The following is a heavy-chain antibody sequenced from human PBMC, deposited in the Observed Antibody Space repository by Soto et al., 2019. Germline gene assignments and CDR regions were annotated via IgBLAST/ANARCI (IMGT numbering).Heavy chain of an antibody. J-gene: IGHJ4*02. Sequence: EVQLVESGGGFVQPGGSLRLSCAASGFTFSSYWMHWVRQAPGAGPVWVSRISSDGSSIYYADSVKGRFTVSRDNAKQTLYLQMSSLRADDTAVYYCGRSREGYSYFEHWGQGILVTVSS. V-gene: IGHV3-74*01. CDR1: GFTFSSYW. CDR3: GRSREGYSYFEH. D-gene: IGHD4-4*01. CDR2: ISSDGSSI.